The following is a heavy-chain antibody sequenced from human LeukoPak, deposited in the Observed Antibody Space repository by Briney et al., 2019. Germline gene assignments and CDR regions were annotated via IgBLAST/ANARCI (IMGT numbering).Heavy chain of an antibody. J-gene: IGHJ3*02. Sequence: GGSLRLSCAASGFTFDDYAMHWVRQAPGKGLEWVSGISWNSGSIGYADSVKGRFTISRDNAKNSLYLQMNSLRAEDTALYYCAKDISKDDYYYDSSGYSLDAFDIWGQGTMVTVSS. CDR3: AKDISKDDYYYDSSGYSLDAFDI. CDR2: ISWNSGSI. D-gene: IGHD3-22*01. V-gene: IGHV3-9*01. CDR1: GFTFDDYA.